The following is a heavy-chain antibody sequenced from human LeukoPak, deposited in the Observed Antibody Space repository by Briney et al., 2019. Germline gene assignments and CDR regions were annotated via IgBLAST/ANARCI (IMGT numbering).Heavy chain of an antibody. CDR3: ARDPSVPYYDSSHYYFDY. Sequence: GASVKVSCKASGYTFTSYGISWVRQAPGQGLEWMGWISAYNGNTNYAQKLQGRVTMTTDTSTSTAYMELRSLRSDDTAVYYCARDPSVPYYDSSHYYFDYWGQGTLVTVSS. CDR2: ISAYNGNT. J-gene: IGHJ4*02. V-gene: IGHV1-18*01. CDR1: GYTFTSYG. D-gene: IGHD3-22*01.